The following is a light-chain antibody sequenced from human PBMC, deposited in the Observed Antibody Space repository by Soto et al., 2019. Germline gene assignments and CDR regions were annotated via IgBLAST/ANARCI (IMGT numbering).Light chain of an antibody. J-gene: IGKJ4*01. V-gene: IGKV3-20*01. Sequence: ETVLTQSPGTLSLSRGERATLSCRASQSVTSSHLAWYQQKPGQAPRLLIYGASTRATGIPDRFSGSGSGTDYTLTISRLEPEDFAVYYCQQYGSSPRTFGGGTKVEIK. CDR3: QQYGSSPRT. CDR2: GAS. CDR1: QSVTSSH.